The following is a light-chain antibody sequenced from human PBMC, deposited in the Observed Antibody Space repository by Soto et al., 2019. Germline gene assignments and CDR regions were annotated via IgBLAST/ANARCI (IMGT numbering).Light chain of an antibody. J-gene: IGKJ3*01. Sequence: EIVLTQSPGTLSLSPGATAILSCRASQSISSNYLAWFQQKPGQAPRLLIYGASSRATGIPDRFSGSGSGTDFTLTISRLETEDFAVYYCHQYGRSPIYTFGPGTKVDFK. CDR1: QSISSNY. CDR2: GAS. V-gene: IGKV3-20*01. CDR3: HQYGRSPIYT.